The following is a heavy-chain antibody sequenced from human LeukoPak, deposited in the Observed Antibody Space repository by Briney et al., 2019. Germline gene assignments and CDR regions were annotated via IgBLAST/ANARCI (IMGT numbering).Heavy chain of an antibody. Sequence: VASVTVSCKPSGFTFSDHYMHWLRQAPGQGLEGMGWIKPDRVATNYAQKFQGRFTMSKDMSISTVYMELTSLTSDDTAMYWCARDHDYGPDYWGQGTLVTVSA. J-gene: IGHJ4*02. CDR3: ARDHDYGPDY. CDR2: IKPDRVAT. V-gene: IGHV1-2*02. CDR1: GFTFSDHY. D-gene: IGHD4/OR15-4a*01.